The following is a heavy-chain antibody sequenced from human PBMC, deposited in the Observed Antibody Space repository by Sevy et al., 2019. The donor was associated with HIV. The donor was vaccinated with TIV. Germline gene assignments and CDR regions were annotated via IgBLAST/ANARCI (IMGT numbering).Heavy chain of an antibody. J-gene: IGHJ3*01. CDR1: GFTFSSYA. V-gene: IGHV3-64D*06. D-gene: IGHD3-3*01. Sequence: GGSLRLSCSASGFTFSSYAMHWVRQAPGKGLEYVSAISSNGGSTYYADSVKGRFTISRDNSKNTLYLQMSSLRAEDTAVYYCLSNLRFWEGMGAFDFWGQGTMVTVSS. CDR2: ISSNGGST. CDR3: LSNLRFWEGMGAFDF.